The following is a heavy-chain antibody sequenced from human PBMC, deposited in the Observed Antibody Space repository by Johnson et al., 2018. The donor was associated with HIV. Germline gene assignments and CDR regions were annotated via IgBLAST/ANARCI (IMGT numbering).Heavy chain of an antibody. J-gene: IGHJ3*02. CDR1: GFTFDDYG. CDR2: IHWNGAGT. CDR3: AREMNAGNDAFDI. V-gene: IGHV3-20*04. Sequence: VQLVESGGGVVRPGGSLRLSCAASGFTFDDYGLAWVRQAPGKGLEWVSGIHWNGAGTGYADSVKGRFTISRDNAKKSLYLQMNSLRAEDTAVYYCAREMNAGNDAFDIWGQGTLVTVSA.